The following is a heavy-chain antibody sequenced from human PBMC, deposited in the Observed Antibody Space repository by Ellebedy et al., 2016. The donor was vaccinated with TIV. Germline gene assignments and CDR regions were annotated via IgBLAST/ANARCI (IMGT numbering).Heavy chain of an antibody. CDR3: AKDLGVGVRGAGHWFDP. Sequence: GESLKISCAASGFTFSSYAMSWVRQAPGKGLEWVSAISGSGGSTYYADSVKGRFAISRDNSKNTLYLQMNSLRAEDTAVYYCAKDLGVGVRGAGHWFDPWGQGTLVTVSS. D-gene: IGHD3-10*01. CDR2: ISGSGGST. V-gene: IGHV3-23*01. CDR1: GFTFSSYA. J-gene: IGHJ5*02.